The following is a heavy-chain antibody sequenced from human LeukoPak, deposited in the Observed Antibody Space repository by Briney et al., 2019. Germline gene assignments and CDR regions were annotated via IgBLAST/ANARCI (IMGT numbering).Heavy chain of an antibody. CDR1: GGSISSGGYY. CDR2: IYYSGST. D-gene: IGHD3-3*01. Sequence: SQTLSLTCTVSGGSISSGGYYWSWIRQHPGKGLEWIGYIYYSGSTYYNPSLKSRVAISVDTSKNQFSLKLSSVTAADTAVYYCARDLRPRITIFGVVIQSFDIWGQGTVVTVSS. V-gene: IGHV4-31*03. CDR3: ARDLRPRITIFGVVIQSFDI. J-gene: IGHJ3*02.